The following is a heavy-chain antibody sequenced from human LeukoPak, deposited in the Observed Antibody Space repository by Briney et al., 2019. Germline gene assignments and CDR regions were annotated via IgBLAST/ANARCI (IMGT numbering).Heavy chain of an antibody. CDR2: IYYSGST. CDR3: ARRTSGSYTDY. D-gene: IGHD1-26*01. Sequence: SQTLSLTCTVSGGSISSGDYYWSWIRQPPGKGLEWIGYIYYSGSTYYNPSLKSRVTISVDTSKNQFSLKLSSVTAADTAVYYCARRTSGSYTDYWGQGTLVPVSS. V-gene: IGHV4-30-4*01. J-gene: IGHJ4*02. CDR1: GGSISSGDYY.